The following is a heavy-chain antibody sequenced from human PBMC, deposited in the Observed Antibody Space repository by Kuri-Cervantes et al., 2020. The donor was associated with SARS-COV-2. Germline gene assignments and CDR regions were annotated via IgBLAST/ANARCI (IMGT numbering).Heavy chain of an antibody. Sequence: ASVKVSCKASVYTFTGYYMHWVRQAPGQGLEWMGWINPNSGGTNYAQKFQGRVTMTRDTSISTAYMELSRLRSDDTAVYYCARGSITIFGVVTSFDYWGQGTLVTVSS. CDR1: VYTFTGYY. CDR2: INPNSGGT. CDR3: ARGSITIFGVVTSFDY. J-gene: IGHJ4*02. V-gene: IGHV1-2*02. D-gene: IGHD3-3*01.